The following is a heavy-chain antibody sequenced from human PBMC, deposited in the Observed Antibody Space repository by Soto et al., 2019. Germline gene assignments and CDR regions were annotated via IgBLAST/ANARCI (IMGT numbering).Heavy chain of an antibody. Sequence: QVQLVQSGAEVKKPGSSVKVSCKASGGTFSSYAISWVRQAPGQGLEWMGGIIPIFGTANYAQKFQGRVTITADESTSTAYMELSSLRSEDTAVYYCASHRGGRGYSYDAPPIYYYYGMDVWGQGTTVTVSS. J-gene: IGHJ6*02. CDR1: GGTFSSYA. CDR3: ASHRGGRGYSYDAPPIYYYYGMDV. V-gene: IGHV1-69*01. D-gene: IGHD5-18*01. CDR2: IIPIFGTA.